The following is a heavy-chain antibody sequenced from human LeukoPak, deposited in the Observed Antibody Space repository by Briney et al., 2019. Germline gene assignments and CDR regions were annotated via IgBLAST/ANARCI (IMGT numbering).Heavy chain of an antibody. CDR2: IIPILGIA. CDR1: GGTFSSYA. CDR3: ARGDSGYDYGFDN. D-gene: IGHD5-12*01. J-gene: IGHJ4*02. V-gene: IGHV1-69*04. Sequence: SVKVSCKASGGTFSSYAISWVRQAPGQGLEWMGRIIPILGIANYAQKFQGRVTITADKSTSTAYMELSSLRSEDTAVYYCARGDSGYDYGFDNWGQGTLVTVSS.